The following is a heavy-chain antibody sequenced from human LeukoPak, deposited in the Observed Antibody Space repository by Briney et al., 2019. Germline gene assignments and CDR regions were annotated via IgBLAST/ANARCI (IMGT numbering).Heavy chain of an antibody. CDR3: AGVFSGRRPFEL. D-gene: IGHD3-10*01. Sequence: PSETLSLTCTVSGGSINSYYWNWIRQPPGKGLEWIGYIYYSGTTNYNPSLKSRVTTSIDTSKKQFSLKLSSVTAADTAVYYCAGVFSGRRPFELWGQGTLVTVSS. J-gene: IGHJ4*02. V-gene: IGHV4-59*01. CDR2: IYYSGTT. CDR1: GGSINSYY.